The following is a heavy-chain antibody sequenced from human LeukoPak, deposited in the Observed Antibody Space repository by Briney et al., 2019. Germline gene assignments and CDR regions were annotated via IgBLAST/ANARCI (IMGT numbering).Heavy chain of an antibody. CDR2: TSGSGGTT. Sequence: GGSLRLSCAASGFTFSSYDMKWVRQAPGKGLEWVSSTSGSGGTTYYADSVKGRFTISRDNSKNTLYLQMDSLRAEDTAVYYCAKGSQQLVRGVDDYWGQGTLVTVSS. D-gene: IGHD6-6*01. CDR3: AKGSQQLVRGVDDY. V-gene: IGHV3-23*01. CDR1: GFTFSSYD. J-gene: IGHJ4*02.